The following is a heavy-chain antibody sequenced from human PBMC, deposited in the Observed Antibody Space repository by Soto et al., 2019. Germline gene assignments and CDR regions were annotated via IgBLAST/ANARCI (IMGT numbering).Heavy chain of an antibody. CDR1: GFTFSSYA. CDR3: ARVYVYCSSTSCPPGGY. D-gene: IGHD2-2*01. CDR2: ISYDGSNK. V-gene: IGHV3-30-3*01. J-gene: IGHJ4*02. Sequence: QVQLVESGGGVVQPGRSLRLSCAASGFTFSSYAMHWVRQAPGKGLEWVAVISYDGSNKYYADSVKGRFTISRDNSKNTLYLKMNSLRAEDTAVYYCARVYVYCSSTSCPPGGYWGQGTLVTVSS.